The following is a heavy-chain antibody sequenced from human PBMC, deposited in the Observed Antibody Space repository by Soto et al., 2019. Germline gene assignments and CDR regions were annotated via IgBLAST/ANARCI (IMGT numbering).Heavy chain of an antibody. CDR3: ASLGFRELRAFDI. V-gene: IGHV4-4*07. D-gene: IGHD1-26*01. Sequence: QVQLQESGPGLVKPSETLSLTCTVSGGSISSYYWSWIRQPAGKGLEWIGRIYTSGSTNYNPSRKSRVTMSVDTSKNQFSLKLSSVTAADTAVYYCASLGFRELRAFDIWGQGTMVTVSS. CDR2: IYTSGST. CDR1: GGSISSYY. J-gene: IGHJ3*02.